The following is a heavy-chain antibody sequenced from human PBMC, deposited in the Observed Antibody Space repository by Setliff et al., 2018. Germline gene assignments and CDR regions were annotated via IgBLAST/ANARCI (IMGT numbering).Heavy chain of an antibody. Sequence: SFQVSFKASGYTFTSYVISWVRQAPGQGLEWMGWISAYNGNTNYAQKLQGRVTMTTDTSTSTAYMELRSLRSDDTAVYYCARDLVGYCSGGSCYDWDYWGQGTLVTVSS. V-gene: IGHV1-18*01. CDR3: ARDLVGYCSGGSCYDWDY. J-gene: IGHJ4*02. CDR2: ISAYNGNT. CDR1: GYTFTSYV. D-gene: IGHD2-15*01.